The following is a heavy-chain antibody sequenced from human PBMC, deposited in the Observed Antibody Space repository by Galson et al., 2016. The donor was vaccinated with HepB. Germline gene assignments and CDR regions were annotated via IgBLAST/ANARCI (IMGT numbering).Heavy chain of an antibody. CDR2: MHHSGSA. D-gene: IGHD3-16*01. V-gene: IGHV4-38-2*02. J-gene: IGHJ5*02. CDR1: GYSISSPYH. CDR3: ARELWGSSIPDL. Sequence: SETLSLTCTVSGYSISSPYHWGWIRQPPGKGLEWIGAMHHSGSADHNPSVESRVTISLDMSKNQFSLSLTSVTAADTAVYYCARELWGSSIPDLWGQGTLVTVSS.